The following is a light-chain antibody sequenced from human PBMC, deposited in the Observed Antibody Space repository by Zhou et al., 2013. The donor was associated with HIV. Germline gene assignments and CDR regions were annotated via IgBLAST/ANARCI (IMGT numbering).Light chain of an antibody. CDR1: RSISNY. CDR3: LQHNSLPQT. Sequence: DIQMTQSPSSLSASVGDRVTITCRASRSISNYLNWYQQKPGKAPKRLIYSASSLQSGVPSRFSGSGSGTEFTLTISSLHLEDFATYFCLQHNSLPQTFGQGTKVEIK. J-gene: IGKJ1*01. CDR2: SAS. V-gene: IGKV1-17*01.